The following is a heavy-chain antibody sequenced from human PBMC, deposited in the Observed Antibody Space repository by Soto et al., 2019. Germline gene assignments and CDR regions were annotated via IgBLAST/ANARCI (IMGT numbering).Heavy chain of an antibody. CDR1: GGTFNTYN. CDR2: ILPSFGTT. CDR3: ARDETGDSYYYYYGMDV. D-gene: IGHD7-27*01. J-gene: IGHJ6*02. Sequence: QVQLVQSGAEVKKPGSSVKVSCKASGGTFNTYNINWVRQAPGQGLEWMGGILPSFGTTNYAQRFQVRVTITADDSTSTAYMELSSLRSEDTAVYYCARDETGDSYYYYYGMDVWGQGTTVTVTS. V-gene: IGHV1-69*01.